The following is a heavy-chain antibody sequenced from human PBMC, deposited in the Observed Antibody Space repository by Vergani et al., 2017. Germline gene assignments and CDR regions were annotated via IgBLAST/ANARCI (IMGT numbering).Heavy chain of an antibody. J-gene: IGHJ6*02. Sequence: LEESGGGSVKPGGSLRLSCAASGFKFSDHYMSWIRQAPGKGLEWVSHISPGASTVSYTDSVTGRFTVSRDNDNNSLTLDMTTLGVEDTAVYYCAKKPGISTTRHYYAMDVWCQGTTVTVSS. D-gene: IGHD1-1*01. V-gene: IGHV3-11*04. CDR1: GFKFSDHY. CDR3: AKKPGISTTRHYYAMDV. CDR2: ISPGASTV.